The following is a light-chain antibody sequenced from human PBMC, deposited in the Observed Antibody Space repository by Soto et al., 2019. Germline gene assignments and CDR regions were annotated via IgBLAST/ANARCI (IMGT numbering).Light chain of an antibody. J-gene: IGKJ4*01. CDR2: AAS. CDR1: QTISTY. V-gene: IGKV1-39*01. CDR3: QQSYNPPPT. Sequence: DIQMTQSPSSLSASVGDRVTITCRASQTISTYLNWYQQKPREAPRLLIYAASSLQSGVPLRFSGSGSGTDFTLTIRSLQPEDFATYYCQQSYNPPPTFGGGTRLE.